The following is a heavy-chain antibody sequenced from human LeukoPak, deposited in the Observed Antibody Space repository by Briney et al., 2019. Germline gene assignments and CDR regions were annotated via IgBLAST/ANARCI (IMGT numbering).Heavy chain of an antibody. CDR1: GYTFTSYY. V-gene: IGHV1-46*01. Sequence: GASVKVSCKASGYTFTSYYMHWVRQAPGQGLEWMGIINPSGGSTSYAQKFQGRVTMTRDTSTRTVYMELSSLRSEDTAVYYCASGWGFLYYYDSSGYTPNNAFDIWGQGTMVTVSS. CDR2: INPSGGST. D-gene: IGHD3-22*01. J-gene: IGHJ3*02. CDR3: ASGWGFLYYYDSSGYTPNNAFDI.